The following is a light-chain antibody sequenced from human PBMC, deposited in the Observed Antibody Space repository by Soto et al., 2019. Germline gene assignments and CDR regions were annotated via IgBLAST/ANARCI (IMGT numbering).Light chain of an antibody. Sequence: DIQMTQSPSSLSASVGDRVTITCRASQDISNYLAWYQQKPGKVPKLLIYAASTLQSGVPSRFSGSGFGTDFTLSISSLQPEDVATYYCQKYDRDPFTFGPGTKVEI. CDR3: QKYDRDPFT. CDR2: AAS. V-gene: IGKV1-27*01. J-gene: IGKJ3*01. CDR1: QDISNY.